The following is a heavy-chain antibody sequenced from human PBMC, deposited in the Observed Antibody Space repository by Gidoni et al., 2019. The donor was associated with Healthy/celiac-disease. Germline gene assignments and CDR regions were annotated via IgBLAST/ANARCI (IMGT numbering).Heavy chain of an antibody. D-gene: IGHD1-26*01. Sequence: QVQLVESGGGVVQPGRSLRLSCAASGFTFSSSAMHWVRQAPGKGLEWVAVISYDGSNKYYADSVKGRFTISRDNSKNTLYLQMNSLRAEDTAVYYCARERLSIVGAGRGAFDIWGQGTMVTVSS. CDR1: GFTFSSSA. CDR3: ARERLSIVGAGRGAFDI. J-gene: IGHJ3*02. V-gene: IGHV3-30-3*01. CDR2: ISYDGSNK.